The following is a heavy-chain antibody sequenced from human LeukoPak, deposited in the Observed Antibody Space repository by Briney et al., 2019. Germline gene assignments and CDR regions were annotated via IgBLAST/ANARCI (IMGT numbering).Heavy chain of an antibody. V-gene: IGHV3-48*01. D-gene: IGHD6-13*01. CDR1: GFTFSSYS. CDR3: ARDTTWYSSYYFDY. CDR2: ISSSGASI. J-gene: IGHJ4*02. Sequence: PGGSLRLSCVASGFTFSSYSMNWVRQAPGKGLHWVAYISSSGASIYYADSVKGRFTISRDNDKHSLYLQMNTLRAEDTAIYYCARDTTWYSSYYFDYWGQGSLVTVSS.